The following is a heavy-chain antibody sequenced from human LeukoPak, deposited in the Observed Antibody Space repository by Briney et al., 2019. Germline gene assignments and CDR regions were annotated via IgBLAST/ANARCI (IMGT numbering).Heavy chain of an antibody. Sequence: GGSLRLSCAASGFTFDDYAMHWVRQAPGEGLGWVSGISWNSGSIGYADSVKGRFTISRDNAKNSLYLQMNSLRAEDTAFYYCAKGKDGRGDWFDPWGQGTLVTVSS. CDR3: AKGKDGRGDWFDP. CDR1: GFTFDDYA. J-gene: IGHJ5*02. CDR2: ISWNSGSI. D-gene: IGHD1-26*01. V-gene: IGHV3-9*01.